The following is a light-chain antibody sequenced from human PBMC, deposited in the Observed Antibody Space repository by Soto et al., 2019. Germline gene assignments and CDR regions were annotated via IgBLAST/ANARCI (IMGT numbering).Light chain of an antibody. CDR3: QQYGSSPPMYT. Sequence: EIVLTQSPGTLSLSPGERATLSCRASQSVSSSYLAWYQQKPGQAPRLLIYCASSRATGIPNRFSGSGSGTDFTLTISRLEPEDFAVYYCQQYGSSPPMYTFGQGTKVDIK. V-gene: IGKV3-20*01. J-gene: IGKJ2*01. CDR1: QSVSSSY. CDR2: CAS.